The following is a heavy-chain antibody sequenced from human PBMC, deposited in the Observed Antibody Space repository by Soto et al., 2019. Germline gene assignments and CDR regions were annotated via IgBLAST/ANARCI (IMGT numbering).Heavy chain of an antibody. V-gene: IGHV4-39*01. CDR2: IYYSGST. Sequence: SETLSLTCTVSGGSISSSSYYWGWIRQPPGKGLEWIGSIYYSGSTYYNPSLKSRVTISVDTSKNQFSLKLSSVTAEDTAVYYCARQLRDGYPAFGWFDPWGQGTLVTVSS. CDR3: ARQLRDGYPAFGWFDP. J-gene: IGHJ5*02. CDR1: GGSISSSSYY. D-gene: IGHD5-12*01.